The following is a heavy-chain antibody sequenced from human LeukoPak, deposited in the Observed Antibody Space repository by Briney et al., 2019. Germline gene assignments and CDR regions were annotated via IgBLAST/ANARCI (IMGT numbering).Heavy chain of an antibody. CDR2: IHPNTGNP. Sequence: GASVKVSCKASGYTFTDYAMNWVRQAPGQGLEWMGWIHPNTGNPTYAQGFTGRSVFSLDTSVGTTYLQISSLKAEDTAVYYCARAYQSLGGLSLPDHWGQGTLVTVSS. CDR3: ARAYQSLGGLSLPDH. V-gene: IGHV7-4-1*02. J-gene: IGHJ5*02. CDR1: GYTFTDYA. D-gene: IGHD3-16*02.